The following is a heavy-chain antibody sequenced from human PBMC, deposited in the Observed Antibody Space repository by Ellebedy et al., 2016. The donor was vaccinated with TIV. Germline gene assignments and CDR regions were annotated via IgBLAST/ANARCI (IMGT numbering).Heavy chain of an antibody. CDR2: IRGGSTDI. Sequence: GESLKISXAASGLAFSSYSMNWVRQAPGKGLQWIAYIRGGSTDITYADSVKGRFTISRDDAENSVYLQMNSLKDEDTAVYYCARTFGSGRGWFDPWGQGTPVTVSS. V-gene: IGHV3-48*02. CDR3: ARTFGSGRGWFDP. J-gene: IGHJ5*02. CDR1: GLAFSSYS. D-gene: IGHD3-10*01.